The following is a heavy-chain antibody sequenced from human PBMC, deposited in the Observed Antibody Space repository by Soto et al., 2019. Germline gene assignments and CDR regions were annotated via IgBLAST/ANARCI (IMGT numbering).Heavy chain of an antibody. CDR1: GFTFGSYW. D-gene: IGHD3-16*01. Sequence: EVQLVESGGGLVQPGGSLTLSCAASGFTFGSYWMGWVRQAPGKGLEWVATIKQDGSEKYYMDSVKGRFTISRDNAKKSLYLQMNSLRADDTALYYCVRTGDDYLGQGTLVTVSS. CDR2: IKQDGSEK. CDR3: VRTGDDY. J-gene: IGHJ4*02. V-gene: IGHV3-7*05.